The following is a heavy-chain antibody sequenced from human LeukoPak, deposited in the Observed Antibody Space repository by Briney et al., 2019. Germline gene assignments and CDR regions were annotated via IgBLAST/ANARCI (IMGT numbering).Heavy chain of an antibody. V-gene: IGHV1-18*01. CDR1: GGTFSSYA. CDR3: ARLVYFTIFGVVIIPVYYFDY. CDR2: INPNSGGT. J-gene: IGHJ4*02. Sequence: ASVKVSCKASGGTFSSYAISWVRQAPGQGLECMGWINPNSGGTNYAQKLQGRVTMTTDTSTSTAYMELRSLRSDDTAVYYCARLVYFTIFGVVIIPVYYFDYWGQGTLVTVSS. D-gene: IGHD3-3*01.